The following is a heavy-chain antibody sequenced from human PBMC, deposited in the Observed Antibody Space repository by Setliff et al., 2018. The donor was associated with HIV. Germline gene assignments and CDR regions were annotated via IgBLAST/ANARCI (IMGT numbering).Heavy chain of an antibody. CDR3: ARGGAVSADFDS. Sequence: QPPGKGLEWIGSIYYDGRTFYKPSLKSRLTISVDTSKNQFSLSLNSVTAADTAVYFCARGGAVSADFDSWGQGTLVTVSS. CDR2: IYYDGRT. D-gene: IGHD3-16*01. V-gene: IGHV4-39*07. J-gene: IGHJ5*01.